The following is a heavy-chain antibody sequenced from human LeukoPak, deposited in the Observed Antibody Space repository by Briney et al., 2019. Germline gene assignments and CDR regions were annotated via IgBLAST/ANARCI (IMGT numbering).Heavy chain of an antibody. CDR2: ISWNSGSI. D-gene: IGHD3-9*01. CDR3: ARVMNPGPDFDWLFYYYYYGMDV. V-gene: IGHV3-9*01. Sequence: PGGSLRLSCAASGFTFDDYAMHWVRQAPGKGLEWVSGISWNSGSIGYADSVKGRFTISRDNAKNSLYLQMNSLRAEDTAVYYCARVMNPGPDFDWLFYYYYYGMDVWGQGTTVTVSS. J-gene: IGHJ6*02. CDR1: GFTFDDYA.